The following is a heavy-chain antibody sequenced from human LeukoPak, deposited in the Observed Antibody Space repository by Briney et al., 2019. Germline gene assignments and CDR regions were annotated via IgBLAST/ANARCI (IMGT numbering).Heavy chain of an antibody. CDR3: ARVQSSGVWWLRTKKYYFDY. Sequence: AASVKVSCKASGYTFTSYDINWVRQATGQGLEWMGWMNPNSGNTGYAQKFQGRVTMTRNTSISTAYMELSSLRSEDTAVYYCARVQSSGVWWLRTKKYYFDYWGQGTLVTVSS. CDR2: MNPNSGNT. V-gene: IGHV1-8*02. D-gene: IGHD5-12*01. CDR1: GYTFTSYD. J-gene: IGHJ4*02.